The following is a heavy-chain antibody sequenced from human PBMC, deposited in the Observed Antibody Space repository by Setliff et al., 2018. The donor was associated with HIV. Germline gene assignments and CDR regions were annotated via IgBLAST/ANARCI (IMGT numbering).Heavy chain of an antibody. Sequence: SQTLSLSCAASGFTFSDYHMSWIRQSPGKGLEWIGEINHRGSTNYNPSLKSRVTVSVDTSKNQFSLKLGSVTAADTAVYYCARESPSSSWFYFDFWGQGTLVTVSS. D-gene: IGHD6-13*01. CDR1: GFTFSDYH. CDR3: ARESPSSSWFYFDF. J-gene: IGHJ4*02. V-gene: IGHV4-34*01. CDR2: INHRGST.